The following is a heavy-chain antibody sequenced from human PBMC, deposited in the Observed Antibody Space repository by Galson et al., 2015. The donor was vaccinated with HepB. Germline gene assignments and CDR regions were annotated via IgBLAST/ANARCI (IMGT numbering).Heavy chain of an antibody. J-gene: IGHJ6*02. D-gene: IGHD6-13*01. CDR2: ISSSSSYT. Sequence: SLRLSCAASGFTFSDYYMSWIRQAPGKGLEWVSYISSSSSYTNYADSVKGRFTISRDNAKNSLYLQMNSLRAEDTAVYYCARVGIAAAGYYYYYGMDVWGQGTTVTVSS. CDR3: ARVGIAAAGYYYYYGMDV. CDR1: GFTFSDYY. V-gene: IGHV3-11*06.